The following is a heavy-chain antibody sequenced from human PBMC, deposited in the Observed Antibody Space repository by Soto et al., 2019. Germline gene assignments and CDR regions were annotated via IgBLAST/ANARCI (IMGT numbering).Heavy chain of an antibody. CDR1: GFTFSSYG. D-gene: IGHD3-10*01. J-gene: IGHJ4*02. CDR3: AKGSLLWFGELPSDY. CDR2: ISYDGSNK. V-gene: IGHV3-30*18. Sequence: PGGSLRLSCAASGFTFSSYGMHWVRQAPGKGLEWVAVISYDGSNKYYADSVKGRFTISRDNSKNTLYLQMNSLRAEDTAVYYCAKGSLLWFGELPSDYWGQGTLVTVSS.